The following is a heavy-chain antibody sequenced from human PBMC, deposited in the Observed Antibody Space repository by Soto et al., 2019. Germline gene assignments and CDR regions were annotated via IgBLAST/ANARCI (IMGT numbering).Heavy chain of an antibody. J-gene: IGHJ4*02. Sequence: PGGSLRLSCAASGFTFSSYSMNWVRQAPGKGLEWVSYVSSSSSTIYYTDSVKGRFTISRDNANNSLYLQMNSLRDEDTAIYYSGRSGAEGRYAFDYWGQGPLVTVSS. CDR2: VSSSSSTI. CDR3: GRSGAEGRYAFDY. V-gene: IGHV3-48*02. D-gene: IGHD3-10*01. CDR1: GFTFSSYS.